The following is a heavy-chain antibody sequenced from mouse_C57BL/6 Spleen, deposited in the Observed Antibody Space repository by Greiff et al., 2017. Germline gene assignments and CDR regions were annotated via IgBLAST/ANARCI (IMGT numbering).Heavy chain of an antibody. D-gene: IGHD1-1*01. CDR2: IHPNSGST. Sequence: QVQLQQSGAELVKPGASVKLSCKASGYTFTSYWMHWVKQRPGQGLEWIGMIHPNSGSTNYNEKFKSKATLTVDKSSSTAYMQLSSLTSEDSAVYYCAHYYGSSYYYAMDYWGQGTSVPVSS. CDR3: AHYYGSSYYYAMDY. J-gene: IGHJ4*01. V-gene: IGHV1-64*01. CDR1: GYTFTSYW.